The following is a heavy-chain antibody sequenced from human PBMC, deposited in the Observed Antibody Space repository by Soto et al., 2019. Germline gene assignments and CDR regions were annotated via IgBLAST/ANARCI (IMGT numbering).Heavy chain of an antibody. CDR1: GFTFSHHS. D-gene: IGHD2-15*01. Sequence: PGGSLRLSCSGSGFTFSHHSLYWVRQAPGKGLRYVSTISGNGGNTHYAASVRGRFTISRDNSKNTVFLQMSGLGVADSAVYYCGKVAGYCTGGSCFSYFDYWGQGALVTVSS. V-gene: IGHV3-64D*06. CDR2: ISGNGGNT. J-gene: IGHJ4*02. CDR3: GKVAGYCTGGSCFSYFDY.